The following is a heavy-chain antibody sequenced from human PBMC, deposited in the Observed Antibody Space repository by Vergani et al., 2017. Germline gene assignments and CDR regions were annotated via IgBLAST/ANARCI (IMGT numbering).Heavy chain of an antibody. V-gene: IGHV4-30-2*01. Sequence: QLQLQESGSGLVKPSQTLSLTCAVSGGSISSGGYSWSWIRQPPGKGLEWIGYIYHSGSTYYNPSLTSRVTISVDRSKNQFSLKLSSVTAADTAVYYCARDQSSGWHAHYFDYWGQGTLVTVSS. CDR1: GGSISSGGYS. CDR2: IYHSGST. J-gene: IGHJ4*02. D-gene: IGHD6-19*01. CDR3: ARDQSSGWHAHYFDY.